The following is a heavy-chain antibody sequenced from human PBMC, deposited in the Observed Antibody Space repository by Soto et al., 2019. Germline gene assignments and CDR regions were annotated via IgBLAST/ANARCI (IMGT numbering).Heavy chain of an antibody. CDR2: ISWNGASI. V-gene: IGHV3-9*01. CDR1: GFTFDDYA. CDR3: ATLPLYGSGFDC. D-gene: IGHD3-10*01. Sequence: EVQLVESGGGLVQPGRSLRLSCAASGFTFDDYAIHWVRQAPGRGLEWVAGISWNGASIGYADSVKGRFTISRDTAKNSLDLQMNCLRSEDTALYFCATLPLYGSGFDCWGQGTLVTVSS. J-gene: IGHJ4*02.